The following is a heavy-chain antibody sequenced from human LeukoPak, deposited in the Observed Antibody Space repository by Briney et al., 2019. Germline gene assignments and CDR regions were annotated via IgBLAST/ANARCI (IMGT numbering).Heavy chain of an antibody. CDR3: ARVGTDGYNS. V-gene: IGHV4-34*01. CDR1: GGSFSGYY. J-gene: IGHJ4*02. D-gene: IGHD5-24*01. CDR2: INHSGST. Sequence: SETLSLTCAVYGGSFSGYYWSWIRQPPGKGLEWLGEINHSGSTNYNPSLKSRFTISVDTSKNQFSLKLSSVTAADTAVYYCARVGTDGYNSWGQGTLVTVSS.